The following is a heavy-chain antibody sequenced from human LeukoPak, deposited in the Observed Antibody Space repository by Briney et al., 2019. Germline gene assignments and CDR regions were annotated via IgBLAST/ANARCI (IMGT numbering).Heavy chain of an antibody. CDR1: GFTVSSSY. CDR2: IAGSDTTT. J-gene: IGHJ4*02. D-gene: IGHD3-22*01. CDR3: TTLGYHLDS. Sequence: GGSLRLSCAASGFTVSSSYMNWVRQAPGKGLEWVSYIAGSDTTTYYADSVKGRFTIFRDNAKNSLYLQMNSLRAEDTALYYCTTLGYHLDSWGQGTLVTVSS. V-gene: IGHV3-48*03.